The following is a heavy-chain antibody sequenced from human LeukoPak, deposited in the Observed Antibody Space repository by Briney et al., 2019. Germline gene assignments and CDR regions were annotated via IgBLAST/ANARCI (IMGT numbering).Heavy chain of an antibody. CDR3: ARDRSKVTAYDDALDI. D-gene: IGHD2-21*02. CDR2: ISDVGDTQ. Sequence: GGSLRLSCVASEFTFSSFELNWVRQAPGKGLEWISYISDVGDTQHYADSVKGRFTISRDNARNSLFLQMNSLTAEDTGVYYCARDRSKVTAYDDALDIWDQGTMVIVSS. CDR1: EFTFSSFE. J-gene: IGHJ3*02. V-gene: IGHV3-48*03.